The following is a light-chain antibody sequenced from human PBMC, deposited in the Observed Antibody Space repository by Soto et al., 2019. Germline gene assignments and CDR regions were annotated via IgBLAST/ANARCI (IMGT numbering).Light chain of an antibody. V-gene: IGKV1-6*01. CDR1: QDIRND. Sequence: AIQMTQSPSSLSASVGDRVTITCRASQDIRNDLGWYQQKPGKAPNLLIYAASTLQIGVPSRFTGSGSGTDFTLTISSLQPEDFATYYCLQGYNFPHTFGPGTKVDIK. J-gene: IGKJ3*01. CDR2: AAS. CDR3: LQGYNFPHT.